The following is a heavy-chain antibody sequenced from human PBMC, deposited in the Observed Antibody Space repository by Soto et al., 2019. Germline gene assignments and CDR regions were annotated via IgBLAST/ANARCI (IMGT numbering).Heavy chain of an antibody. CDR1: GFSLSTSGVG. J-gene: IGHJ3*02. V-gene: IGHV2-5*02. Sequence: QITLKESGPTLVKPTQTLTLTCTFSGFSLSTSGVGVGWIRQPPGKALEWLALIYWDDDKRYSPSLKSRLTITKDTSKNQVVLTMTNMDPVDTATYYCAHRRELGTAWAYVAFDIWGQGTMVTVSS. D-gene: IGHD3-10*02. CDR2: IYWDDDK. CDR3: AHRRELGTAWAYVAFDI.